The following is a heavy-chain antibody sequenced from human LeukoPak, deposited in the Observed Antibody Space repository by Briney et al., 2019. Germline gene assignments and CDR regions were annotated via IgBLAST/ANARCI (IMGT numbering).Heavy chain of an antibody. CDR3: AKCVYSNIYYWFDP. J-gene: IGHJ5*02. D-gene: IGHD6-13*01. CDR2: ITGNGVST. Sequence: GRSLRLSWAAAGSTLEDYGMHWVRQAPGKGMEWVSLITGNGVSTYYADSVKGRFTISRDNSKNSLYLQMNSLRTEDTALYYCAKCVYSNIYYWFDPWGQGTLVSVSS. V-gene: IGHV3-43*02. CDR1: GSTLEDYG.